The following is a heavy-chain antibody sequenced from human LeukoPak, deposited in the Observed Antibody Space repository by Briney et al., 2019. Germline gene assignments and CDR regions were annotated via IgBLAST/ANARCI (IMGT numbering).Heavy chain of an antibody. CDR1: GYSFTSYW. D-gene: IGHD3-22*01. V-gene: IGHV5-51*01. CDR3: ARLFGSGYYYIDY. J-gene: IGHJ4*02. Sequence: GESLKISCKGSGYSFTSYWIGWVRQMPGKGLEWMGIIYPGDSDTRYSPSFQGQVTISADKSISTTYPQWSSLKASDTAMYYCARLFGSGYYYIDYWGQGTLVTVSS. CDR2: IYPGDSDT.